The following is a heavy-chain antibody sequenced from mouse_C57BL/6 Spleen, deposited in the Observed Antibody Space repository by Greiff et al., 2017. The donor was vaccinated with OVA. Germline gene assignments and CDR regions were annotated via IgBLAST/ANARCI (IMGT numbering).Heavy chain of an antibody. CDR3: ARGDYGSGYFDV. Sequence: EVQLVESGGDLVKPGGSLKLSCAASGFTFSSYGMSWVRQTPDKRLEWVATISSGGSYTYYPDSVKGRFTISRDNAKNTLYLQMSSLKSEDTAMYYCARGDYGSGYFDVWGTGTTVTVSS. D-gene: IGHD1-1*01. CDR2: ISSGGSYT. CDR1: GFTFSSYG. V-gene: IGHV5-6*01. J-gene: IGHJ1*03.